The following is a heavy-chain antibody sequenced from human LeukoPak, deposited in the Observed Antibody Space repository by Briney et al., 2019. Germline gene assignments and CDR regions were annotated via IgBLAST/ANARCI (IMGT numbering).Heavy chain of an antibody. CDR3: AKDSYDSSGSRYDY. D-gene: IGHD3-22*01. V-gene: IGHV3-23*01. CDR1: GVSISSYY. Sequence: ETLSLSCTVSGVSISSYYMSWVRQAPGKGLEWVSAISGTGGSTWYADSVKGRVTISRDNPKNTLYLQMNSLRAEDTAVYYCAKDSYDSSGSRYDYWGQGTLVTVSS. J-gene: IGHJ4*02. CDR2: ISGTGGST.